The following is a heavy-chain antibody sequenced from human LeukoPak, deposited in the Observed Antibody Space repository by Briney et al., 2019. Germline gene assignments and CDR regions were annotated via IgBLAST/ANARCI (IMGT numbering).Heavy chain of an antibody. CDR3: ARHGSITMVRGRLRYFYMDV. Sequence: GGSLRLSCAASGFTSSSYGMSWVRQAPGKGLEWVSAMSGSGVNTDYADSVKGRFTISRDNSKNTLYLQMNFLRAEDTAVYYCARHGSITMVRGRLRYFYMDVWGKGTTVTISS. V-gene: IGHV3-23*01. CDR2: MSGSGVNT. CDR1: GFTSSSYG. D-gene: IGHD3-10*01. J-gene: IGHJ6*03.